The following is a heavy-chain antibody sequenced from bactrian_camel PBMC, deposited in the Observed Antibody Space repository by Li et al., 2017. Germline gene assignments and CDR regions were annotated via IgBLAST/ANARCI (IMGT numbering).Heavy chain of an antibody. CDR2: AGDDDVT. V-gene: IGHV3S44*01. CDR1: GNTYRSNC. J-gene: IGHJ4*01. CDR3: AALFARSWSGFRSEPHF. D-gene: IGHD2*01. Sequence: VQLVESGGGSVQAGGSLRLSCVYSGNTYRSNCMGWFRQAPGKEREGVAAAGDDDVTSYTDSVKGRFTISKDTANNTLYLQMNNLKPEDTAVYYCAALFARSWSGFRSEPHFWGQGTQVTVS.